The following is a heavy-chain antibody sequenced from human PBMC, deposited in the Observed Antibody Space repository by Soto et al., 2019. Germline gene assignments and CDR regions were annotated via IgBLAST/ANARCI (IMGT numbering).Heavy chain of an antibody. CDR2: ISGSGDRT. CDR3: ASGRGRYFYYGMDV. J-gene: IGHJ6*04. CDR1: GFTFSSYA. D-gene: IGHD1-26*01. Sequence: GGSLRLSCAASGFTFSSYAITWVRQAPGKGLEWVSVISGSGDRTYYADAGKGRFTISRDNSKNTLYLQMNSLRAEDTAVYYCASGRGRYFYYGMDVWGKGTTVTVSS. V-gene: IGHV3-23*01.